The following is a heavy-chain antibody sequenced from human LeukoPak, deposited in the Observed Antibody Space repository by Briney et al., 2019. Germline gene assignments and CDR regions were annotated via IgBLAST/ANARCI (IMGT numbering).Heavy chain of an antibody. D-gene: IGHD1-26*01. CDR1: GFTFSNAW. CDR2: IKSKTDGGTT. V-gene: IGHV3-15*01. J-gene: IGHJ4*02. Sequence: GGSLRLSCAASGFTFSNAWMSWVRQAPGKGLEWVGRIKSKTDGGTTDYAAPVKGRFTISRDDSKNTLYPQMNSLKTEDTAVYYCTTDSNGGSYVDYWGQGTLVTVSS. CDR3: TTDSNGGSYVDY.